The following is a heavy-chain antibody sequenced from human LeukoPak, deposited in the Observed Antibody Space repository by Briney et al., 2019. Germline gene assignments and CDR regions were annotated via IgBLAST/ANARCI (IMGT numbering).Heavy chain of an antibody. CDR3: ARDPQADAFDI. CDR1: GGSISSYY. J-gene: IGHJ3*02. V-gene: IGHV4-59*01. CDR2: IYYSGST. Sequence: PSETLSLTCTVSGGSISSYYRSWIRQPPGKGLEWIGYIYYSGSTNYNPSLKSRVTISVDTSKNQFSLKLSSVTAADTAVYYCARDPQADAFDIWGQGTMVTVSS.